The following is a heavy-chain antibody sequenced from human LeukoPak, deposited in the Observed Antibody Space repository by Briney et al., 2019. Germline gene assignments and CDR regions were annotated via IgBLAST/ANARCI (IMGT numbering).Heavy chain of an antibody. CDR3: ASGRSRGLLDDC. CDR2: INSDGSST. Sequence: QPGGSLRLSCAASGFTFSSYWMHWVRHAPGKGLVWVSRINSDGSSTSYADSVKGRFTISRDNAKNTLYLQMNSLRAEDTAVYSCASGRSRGLLDDCWGQGTLVTVSS. CDR1: GFTFSSYW. V-gene: IGHV3-74*01. J-gene: IGHJ4*02. D-gene: IGHD3-22*01.